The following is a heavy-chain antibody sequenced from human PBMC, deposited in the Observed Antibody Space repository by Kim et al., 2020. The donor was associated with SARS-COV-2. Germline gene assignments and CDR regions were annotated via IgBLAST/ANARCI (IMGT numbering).Heavy chain of an antibody. CDR2: ISESGGST. CDR1: GLSFITYA. CDR3: ATRSAGRNFDH. D-gene: IGHD6-19*01. Sequence: GGSLRLSCAASGLSFITYAMSWVRQAPEKGLEWVSSISESGGSTSYADSVKGQFTISRDNSKNTLYLQMNSLRAEDTAVYYCATRSAGRNFDHWGQGTLVTVSS. V-gene: IGHV3-23*01. J-gene: IGHJ4*02.